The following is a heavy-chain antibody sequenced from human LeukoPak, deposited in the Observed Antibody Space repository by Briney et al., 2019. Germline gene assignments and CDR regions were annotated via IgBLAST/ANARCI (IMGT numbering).Heavy chain of an antibody. CDR2: ISSSSSYI. J-gene: IGHJ4*02. Sequence: GGSLRLSCAASGFTFSSYSMNWVRQAPGKGLEWVSSISSSSSYIYYADPVKGRFTISRDNAKNSLYLQMNSLRAEDTAVYYCARGGRDGYNLYFDYWGQGTLVTVSS. D-gene: IGHD5-24*01. V-gene: IGHV3-21*01. CDR3: ARGGRDGYNLYFDY. CDR1: GFTFSSYS.